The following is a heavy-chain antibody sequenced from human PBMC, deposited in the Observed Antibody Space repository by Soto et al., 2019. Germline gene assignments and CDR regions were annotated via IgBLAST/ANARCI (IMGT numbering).Heavy chain of an antibody. CDR2: ISGSGGST. D-gene: IGHD6-13*01. CDR1: GFTFSSYA. J-gene: IGHJ4*02. Sequence: GGSLRLSCAASGFTFSSYAMSWVRQAPGKGLEWVSAISGSGGSTYYADSVKGRFTISRDNSKNTLYLQMNSLRAEDTAVYYCAKGGRDRYSSSWQGPFYWGQGTLVTVSS. CDR3: AKGGRDRYSSSWQGPFY. V-gene: IGHV3-23*01.